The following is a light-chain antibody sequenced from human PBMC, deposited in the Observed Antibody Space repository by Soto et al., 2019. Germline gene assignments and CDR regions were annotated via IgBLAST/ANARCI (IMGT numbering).Light chain of an antibody. J-gene: IGLJ2*01. V-gene: IGLV2-14*01. CDR3: TSYTSSSTLV. CDR2: EVS. CDR1: SSDVGGYNY. Sequence: QSALTQPASVSGSPGQSITISCTGTSSDVGGYNYVSWYQQHPGKAPKLMIFEVSNRPSGVSHRFSGSKSGNTASLTISGLQAEAEADYYCTSYTSSSTLVFGGGTKVTVL.